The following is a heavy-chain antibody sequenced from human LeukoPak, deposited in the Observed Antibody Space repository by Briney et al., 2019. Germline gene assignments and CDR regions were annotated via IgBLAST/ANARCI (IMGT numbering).Heavy chain of an antibody. CDR2: ISSSSSYI. V-gene: IGHV3-21*01. CDR1: GFSFGDYA. Sequence: PGGSLRLSCTASGFSFGDYAMSWVRQAPGKGLEWVSSISSSSSYIYYADSVKGRFTISRDNAKNSLYLQMNSLRAEDTAVYYCARDGSGSADFDYWGQGTLVTVSS. J-gene: IGHJ4*02. CDR3: ARDGSGSADFDY. D-gene: IGHD6-19*01.